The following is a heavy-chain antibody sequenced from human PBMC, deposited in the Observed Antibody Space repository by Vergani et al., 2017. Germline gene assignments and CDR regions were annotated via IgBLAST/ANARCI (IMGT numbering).Heavy chain of an antibody. V-gene: IGHV3-53*04. Sequence: EVQLVESGGGLVQPGGSLRLSCAASGFTVSSNYMSWVRQAPGKGLEWVSVIYSGGSTYYADSVKGRFTISRHNSKNTLYLERNSLRAEDTAVYYCARDRVDVVATTTYYYDYYGMDVWGQGITVTVSS. CDR3: ARDRVDVVATTTYYYDYYGMDV. D-gene: IGHD5-12*01. J-gene: IGHJ6*02. CDR2: IYSGGST. CDR1: GFTVSSNY.